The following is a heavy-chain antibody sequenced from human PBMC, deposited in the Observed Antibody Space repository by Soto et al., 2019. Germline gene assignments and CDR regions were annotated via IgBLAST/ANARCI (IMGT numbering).Heavy chain of an antibody. J-gene: IGHJ4*02. Sequence: PSETLSLTCTVSGGSISSYYWSWIRQPPGEGLEWIGYIYYSGSTNYNPSLKSRVTISVDTSKNQFSLKLSSVTAADTAVYYCARVSGIVGATPLDYWGQGTLVTVSS. D-gene: IGHD1-26*01. CDR1: GGSISSYY. V-gene: IGHV4-59*01. CDR3: ARVSGIVGATPLDY. CDR2: IYYSGST.